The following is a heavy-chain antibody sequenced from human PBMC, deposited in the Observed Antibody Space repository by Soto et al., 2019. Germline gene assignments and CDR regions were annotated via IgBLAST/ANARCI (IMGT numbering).Heavy chain of an antibody. CDR1: GITISNYP. Sequence: PGGSLRLSCAASGITISNYPMSWVRQAPGKGLDWVSGISGSGDRTYYADSAKGRFSISKDISKNSLSLQLDSLGVEDTAVYYCAKERGGARYDFWSGYQTNWFDPWGQGTLVTVSS. V-gene: IGHV3-23*01. CDR2: ISGSGDRT. CDR3: AKERGGARYDFWSGYQTNWFDP. J-gene: IGHJ5*02. D-gene: IGHD3-3*01.